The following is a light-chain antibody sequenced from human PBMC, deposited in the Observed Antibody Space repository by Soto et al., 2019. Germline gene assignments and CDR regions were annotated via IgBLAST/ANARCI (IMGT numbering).Light chain of an antibody. V-gene: IGKV1-39*01. Sequence: DIQMTQSPSSLSASVGDTVTITCRASQSISNSLNWYQQKPGKAPKLLIYAASSLQGGVPSRFSGSGSGTDFTLTISSLQPEDFATYYCQHSYNTPYTFGQGTKLEIK. CDR1: QSISNS. J-gene: IGKJ2*01. CDR3: QHSYNTPYT. CDR2: AAS.